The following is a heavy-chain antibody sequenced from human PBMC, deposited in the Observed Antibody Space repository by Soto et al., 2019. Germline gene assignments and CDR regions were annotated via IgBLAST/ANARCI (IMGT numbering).Heavy chain of an antibody. CDR1: GFTFSSYS. D-gene: IGHD7-27*01. V-gene: IGHV3-48*02. Sequence: EVQLVESGGGLVQPGGSLRLSCAASGFTFSSYSMSWVRQGPGKGLEWVSYIDTSGSTTYYADSVKGRFAISRDNAKNSLYLQVNSLRDEDIAVYYCARDRLTGDRREAFDIWGQGTMVTVSS. CDR3: ARDRLTGDRREAFDI. J-gene: IGHJ3*02. CDR2: IDTSGSTT.